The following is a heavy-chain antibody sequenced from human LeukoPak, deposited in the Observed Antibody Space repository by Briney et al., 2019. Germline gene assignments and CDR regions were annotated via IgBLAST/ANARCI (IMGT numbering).Heavy chain of an antibody. Sequence: PGGSLRLSCAASGFTFSSYSMNWVRQAPGNGLEWVSSISSSSSYIYYADSVKGRFIISRDNAETSLYLHLNSLRGEDTAVYYCTRNSGWYGLSWGQGTLVTVSS. CDR2: ISSSSSYI. CDR1: GFTFSSYS. CDR3: TRNSGWYGLS. V-gene: IGHV3-21*04. D-gene: IGHD6-19*01. J-gene: IGHJ1*01.